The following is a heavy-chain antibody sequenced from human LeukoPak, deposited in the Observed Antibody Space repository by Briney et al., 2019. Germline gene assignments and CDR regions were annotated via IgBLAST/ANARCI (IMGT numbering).Heavy chain of an antibody. Sequence: GGSLRLSCAASGFTFSSYGMHWVRQAPGKGLEWVAVISYDGSNKYYADSVKGRFTISRDNSKNTLYLQMNSLRAEDTAVYYCAKDRSSGWYGGTFDYWGQGTLVTVSS. V-gene: IGHV3-30*18. CDR3: AKDRSSGWYGGTFDY. CDR1: GFTFSSYG. D-gene: IGHD6-19*01. J-gene: IGHJ4*02. CDR2: ISYDGSNK.